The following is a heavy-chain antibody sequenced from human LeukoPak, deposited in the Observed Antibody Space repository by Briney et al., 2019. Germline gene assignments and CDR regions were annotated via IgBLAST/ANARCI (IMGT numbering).Heavy chain of an antibody. Sequence: GGSLRLSCAASGFTFSNYAMNWVRQAPGKGLEWVSAISGSGGSTYYADSVKGRFTISRDNAKNSLYLQMNSLRAEDTAVYYCAREKSEGAFDIWGQGTMVTVSS. V-gene: IGHV3-23*01. CDR2: ISGSGGST. CDR3: AREKSEGAFDI. CDR1: GFTFSNYA. J-gene: IGHJ3*02.